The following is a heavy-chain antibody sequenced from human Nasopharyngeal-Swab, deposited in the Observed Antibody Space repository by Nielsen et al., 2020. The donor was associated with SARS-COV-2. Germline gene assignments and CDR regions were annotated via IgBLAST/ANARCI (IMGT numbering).Heavy chain of an antibody. CDR3: ARYIIYAGGGWFDP. D-gene: IGHD3-16*01. V-gene: IGHV1-69*10. CDR2: IIPVLPIT. CDR1: GGTFSSYG. J-gene: IGHJ5*02. Sequence: SVKVSCKTSGGTFSSYGISWVRQAPGEGLEWMGGIIPVLPITRYAQKFQDRVTITADTSTSTAYMELSSLRSEDTAVYYCARYIIYAGGGWFDPWGQGTLVTVSS.